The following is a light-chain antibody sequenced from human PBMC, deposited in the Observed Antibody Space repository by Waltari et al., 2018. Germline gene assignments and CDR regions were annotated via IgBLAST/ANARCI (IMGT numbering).Light chain of an antibody. V-gene: IGLV4-69*01. J-gene: IGLJ3*02. CDR1: SGHSNNI. Sequence: QLVLTQSPSASASLGASVKLTCTLDSGHSNNIVAWLQRRPEKGPRYFMKVNSDGSHTKGDDIPDRFSGSSSGPERYLTISSLQSEDEADYYCQTGGHGTWVFGGGTKLTVV. CDR3: QTGGHGTWV. CDR2: VNSDGSH.